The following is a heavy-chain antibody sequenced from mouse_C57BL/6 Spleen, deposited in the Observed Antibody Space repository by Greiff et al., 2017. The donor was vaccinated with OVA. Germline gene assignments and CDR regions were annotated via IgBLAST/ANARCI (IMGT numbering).Heavy chain of an antibody. J-gene: IGHJ2*01. V-gene: IGHV1-52*01. D-gene: IGHD1-1*01. CDR2: IDPSDSET. CDR1: GYTFTSYW. Sequence: VQLQQPGAELVRPGSSVKLSCRASGYTFTSYWMHWVKQRPIQGLEWIGNIDPSDSETHYNQKFKDKATLTVDKSSSTAYMQLSSLTSEDSAVYYCAREGVGGSRNFDYWGQGTTLTVSS. CDR3: AREGVGGSRNFDY.